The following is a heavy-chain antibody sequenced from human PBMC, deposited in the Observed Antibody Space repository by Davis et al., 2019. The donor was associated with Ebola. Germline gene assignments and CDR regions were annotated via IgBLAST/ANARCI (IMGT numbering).Heavy chain of an antibody. D-gene: IGHD3-22*01. CDR1: GFTFRSAW. Sequence: GESLKISCAASGFTFRSAWITWVRQAPGKGLEWVGRIKSRSDGGTTHYGVRVKGRFTISRDDSKNTVYLEMNSLTTEETAVYYCARVGHYDRSGDALDDFDIWGQGTMVTVSS. CDR2: IKSRSDGGTT. J-gene: IGHJ3*02. V-gene: IGHV3-15*06. CDR3: ARVGHYDRSGDALDDFDI.